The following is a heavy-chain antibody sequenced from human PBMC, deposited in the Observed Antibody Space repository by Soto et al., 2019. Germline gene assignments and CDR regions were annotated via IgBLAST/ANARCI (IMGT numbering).Heavy chain of an antibody. CDR3: VRGELPPRYDL. Sequence: GGSLRLSCAASGFTFSSYSMNWVRQAPGKGLEWVSYISSSSSTIYYADSVKGRFTISRDNAKNSLYLQMNSLRVEDTAVYYCVRGELPPRYDLWSQGTLDIVSS. J-gene: IGHJ4*02. D-gene: IGHD1-7*01. V-gene: IGHV3-48*01. CDR1: GFTFSSYS. CDR2: ISSSSSTI.